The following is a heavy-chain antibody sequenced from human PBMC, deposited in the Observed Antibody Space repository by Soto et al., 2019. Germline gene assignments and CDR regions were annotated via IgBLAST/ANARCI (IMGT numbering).Heavy chain of an antibody. Sequence: PGGSLRLSCAASGFTFSSYAMSWVRQAPGKGLEWVSAISGSGGSTYYADSVKGRFTISRDNSKNTLYLQMNSLRAEDTAVYYCAKGGGGADYYYYGMDVWGQGTTVTV. CDR1: GFTFSSYA. CDR2: ISGSGGST. J-gene: IGHJ6*02. CDR3: AKGGGGADYYYYGMDV. V-gene: IGHV3-23*01. D-gene: IGHD3-16*01.